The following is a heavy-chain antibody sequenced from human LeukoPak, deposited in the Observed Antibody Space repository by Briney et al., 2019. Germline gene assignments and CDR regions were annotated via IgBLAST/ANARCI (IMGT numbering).Heavy chain of an antibody. J-gene: IGHJ4*02. Sequence: GRSLRLSCAASGFTFSSYGMHWVRQAPGKGLEWVAVISYDGSNKYYADSVKGRFTISRDNSKNTLYLQMNSLRAEDTAVYYCAKVAVVAATLSLAADYWGQGTLSPSPQ. CDR3: AKVAVVAATLSLAADY. D-gene: IGHD2-15*01. CDR2: ISYDGSNK. CDR1: GFTFSSYG. V-gene: IGHV3-30*18.